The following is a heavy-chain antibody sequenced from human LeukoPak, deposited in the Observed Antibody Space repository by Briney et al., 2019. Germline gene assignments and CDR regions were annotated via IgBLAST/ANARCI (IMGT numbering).Heavy chain of an antibody. Sequence: PSETLSLTCTVSGGSISSGGYYWSWIRQPPGKGLEWIGYIYHSGSTYYNPSLKSRVTISVDRSKNQFSLKLSSVTAADTAVYYCARVRHSGYATHNFDYWGQGTLVTVSS. CDR1: GGSISSGGYY. D-gene: IGHD5-12*01. V-gene: IGHV4-30-2*01. J-gene: IGHJ4*02. CDR2: IYHSGST. CDR3: ARVRHSGYATHNFDY.